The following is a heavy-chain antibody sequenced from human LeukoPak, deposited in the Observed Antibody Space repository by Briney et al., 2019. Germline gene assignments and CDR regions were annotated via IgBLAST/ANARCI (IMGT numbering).Heavy chain of an antibody. CDR3: ARDSQSNNYGMDV. Sequence: PVKVSCKAAGGTFSNHTITWVRQAPGQGLEWMGGIIPFFDTANYAQKLQGRVTITADESTSTAYMELSSLRFEDTAVYYCARDSQSNNYGMDVWGQGTTVTVSS. CDR2: IIPFFDTA. D-gene: IGHD2/OR15-2a*01. CDR1: GGTFSNHT. V-gene: IGHV1-69*13. J-gene: IGHJ6*02.